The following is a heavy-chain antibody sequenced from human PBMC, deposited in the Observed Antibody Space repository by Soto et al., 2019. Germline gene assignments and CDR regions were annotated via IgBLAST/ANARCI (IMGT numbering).Heavy chain of an antibody. CDR1: EFIFSSYW. V-gene: IGHV3-7*01. CDR2: IKKDGSEK. Sequence: PGGSLRLSCAASEFIFSSYWMTWVRQAPGKGLEWVANIKKDGSEKNYVDSVKGRFTISRDNAKNSLYLQMDSLRAEDTAVYYCARGLVVVLGAHDTFDIWGQGTLVTVSS. D-gene: IGHD2-2*01. J-gene: IGHJ3*02. CDR3: ARGLVVVLGAHDTFDI.